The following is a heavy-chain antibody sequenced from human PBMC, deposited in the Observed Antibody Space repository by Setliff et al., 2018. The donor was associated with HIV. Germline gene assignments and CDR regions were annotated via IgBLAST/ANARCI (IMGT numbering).Heavy chain of an antibody. CDR2: INHSGST. J-gene: IGHJ4*02. Sequence: PSETLSLTCAVYGAPFSGFHWGWIRQPPGKGLEWIGEINHSGSTNYNPSLNSRVTISVDTSKNQFSLKVSSVTAADTAVFYCARVPFTTGFDYWGQGILVTVSS. V-gene: IGHV4-34*01. D-gene: IGHD3-3*01. CDR3: ARVPFTTGFDY. CDR1: GAPFSGFH.